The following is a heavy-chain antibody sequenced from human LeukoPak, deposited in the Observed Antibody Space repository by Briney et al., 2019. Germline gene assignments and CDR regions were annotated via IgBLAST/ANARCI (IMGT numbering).Heavy chain of an antibody. CDR2: INPNSGGT. Sequence: ASVKVSCKASGYTFTGYYMHWVRQAPGQGLEWMGWINPNSGGTNYAQKFQGRVTMTRDTSISTAYMELSRLRSDDTAVYYCARSYIAVVPALDYWGQGTLVTVSS. V-gene: IGHV1-2*02. D-gene: IGHD6-19*01. J-gene: IGHJ4*02. CDR3: ARSYIAVVPALDY. CDR1: GYTFTGYY.